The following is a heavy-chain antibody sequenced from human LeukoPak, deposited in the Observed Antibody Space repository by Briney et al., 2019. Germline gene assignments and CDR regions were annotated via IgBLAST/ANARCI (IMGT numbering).Heavy chain of an antibody. D-gene: IGHD4-17*01. CDR1: GFTYSSNY. CDR2: IYSGGST. Sequence: PGGSLRLSCAASGFTYSSNYMSWVRQAPGKGLERVSVIYSGGSTYYADSVKGRFTISRDNSKNTLNLQINSLRAEDTAVYYCARHHYGVLTQDNWIDLWGQGTLVTVSS. J-gene: IGHJ5*02. CDR3: ARHHYGVLTQDNWIDL. V-gene: IGHV3-53*01.